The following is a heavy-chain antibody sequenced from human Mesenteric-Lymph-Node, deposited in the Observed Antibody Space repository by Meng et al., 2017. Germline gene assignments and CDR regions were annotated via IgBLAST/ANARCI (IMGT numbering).Heavy chain of an antibody. CDR1: GYTFTSYD. Sequence: SVKVSCKASGYTFTSYDINWVRQAPGQGLEWMGGIIPIFGTANYAQKFQGRVTITADESTSTAYMELSSLRSEDTAVYYCARVDVARVGYCSGGSCYSLHYFDYWGQGTLVTVSS. D-gene: IGHD2-15*01. CDR3: ARVDVARVGYCSGGSCYSLHYFDY. J-gene: IGHJ4*02. CDR2: IIPIFGTA. V-gene: IGHV1-69*13.